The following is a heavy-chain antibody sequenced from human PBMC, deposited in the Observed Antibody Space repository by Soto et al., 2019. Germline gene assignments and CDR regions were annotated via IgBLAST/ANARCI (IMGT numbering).Heavy chain of an antibody. J-gene: IGHJ6*02. CDR1: GGSISSGDYY. D-gene: IGHD6-13*01. Sequence: SETLSLTCTVSGGSISSGDYYWSWIRQPPGKCLEWIGYIYYSGSTYYNPSLKSRVTISVGTSKNQFSLKLSSVTAADTAVYYCARDWRPGYSSSWNYYYGMDVWGQGTMVTVYS. CDR2: IYYSGST. V-gene: IGHV4-30-4*01. CDR3: ARDWRPGYSSSWNYYYGMDV.